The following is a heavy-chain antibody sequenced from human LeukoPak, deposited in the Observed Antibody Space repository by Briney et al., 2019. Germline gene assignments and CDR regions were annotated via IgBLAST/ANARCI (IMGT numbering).Heavy chain of an antibody. CDR2: IYDSGNIYDSGNT. Sequence: SETLSLTCTVSGGSISSYYWSRIRQSPGKGLEWIGYIYDSGNIYDSGNTNYNPSLKSRVTISLDTSNIQFSLKLFSLTAADTAVYYCARGGRAGDYGYFFDYWGQGTLVTVSS. CDR3: ARGGRAGDYGYFFDY. D-gene: IGHD4-17*01. V-gene: IGHV4-59*01. J-gene: IGHJ4*02. CDR1: GGSISSYY.